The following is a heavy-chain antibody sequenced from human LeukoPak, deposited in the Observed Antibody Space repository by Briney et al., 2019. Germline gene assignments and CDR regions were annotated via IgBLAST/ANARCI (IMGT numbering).Heavy chain of an antibody. CDR2: IWSDASNK. J-gene: IGHJ4*02. CDR3: AREGRYISGWYYFDY. Sequence: GGSLRLSCAASGFTGSHNYMHWVRQAPGKGLEWVAVIWSDASNKYYADSVKGRFTISRDNSKNTLYLQMNSLRAEDTAVYYCAREGRYISGWYYFDYWGQGTLVTVSS. V-gene: IGHV3-33*08. D-gene: IGHD6-19*01. CDR1: GFTGSHNY.